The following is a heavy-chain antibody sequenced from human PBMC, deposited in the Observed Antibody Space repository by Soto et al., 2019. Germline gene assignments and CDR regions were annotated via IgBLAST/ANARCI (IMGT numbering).Heavy chain of an antibody. CDR2: ISYDGSNK. Sequence: PGGSLRLSCAASGFTFSSYAMHWVRQAPGKGLEWVAVISYDGSNKYYADSVKGRFTISRDNSKNTLYLQMNSLRAEDTAVYYCAREYDPRRYGMDVWGQGTTVTVAS. J-gene: IGHJ6*02. CDR1: GFTFSSYA. V-gene: IGHV3-30-3*01. CDR3: AREYDPRRYGMDV. D-gene: IGHD3-16*01.